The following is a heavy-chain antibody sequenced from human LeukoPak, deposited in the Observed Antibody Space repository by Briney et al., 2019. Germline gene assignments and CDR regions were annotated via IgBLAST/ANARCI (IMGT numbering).Heavy chain of an antibody. Sequence: ASVKVSCEASGYTFINYAINWGRQAPGQRPEWIGWINAVNGNTKYSQKFQGRVTITRDTSASTAYMELSSLRSEDTAVYYCARGPRAAADDYWGQGTLVTVSS. CDR2: INAVNGNT. D-gene: IGHD6-13*01. J-gene: IGHJ4*02. V-gene: IGHV1-3*01. CDR3: ARGPRAAADDY. CDR1: GYTFINYA.